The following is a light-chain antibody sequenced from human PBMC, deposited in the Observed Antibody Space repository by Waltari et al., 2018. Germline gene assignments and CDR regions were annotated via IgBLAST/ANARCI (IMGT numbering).Light chain of an antibody. CDR1: QSINKW. V-gene: IGKV1-5*03. Sequence: DVRMTQSPSTLSASVGDRVTITCRASQSINKWLAWYQQKPGKAPNLLIYKASSLESGVPSRFSGSGAGTDFTLNISSMQTDDFATYYCEDDSTYSKAVGQGTKLE. CDR3: EDDSTYSKA. J-gene: IGKJ2*01. CDR2: KAS.